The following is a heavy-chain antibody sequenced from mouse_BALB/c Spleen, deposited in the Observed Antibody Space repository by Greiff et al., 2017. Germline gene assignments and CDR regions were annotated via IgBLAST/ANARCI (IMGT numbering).Heavy chain of an antibody. CDR1: GFSLTSYG. CDR2: IWSGGST. D-gene: IGHD2-4*01. CDR3: ARRDYDYDGHAMDY. V-gene: IGHV2-2*02. J-gene: IGHJ4*01. Sequence: VMLVESGPGLVQPSQSLSITCTVSGFSLTSYGVHWVRQSPGKGLEWLGVIWSGGSTDYNAAFISRLSISKDNSKSQVFFKMNSLQANDTAIYYCARRDYDYDGHAMDYWGQGTSVTVSS.